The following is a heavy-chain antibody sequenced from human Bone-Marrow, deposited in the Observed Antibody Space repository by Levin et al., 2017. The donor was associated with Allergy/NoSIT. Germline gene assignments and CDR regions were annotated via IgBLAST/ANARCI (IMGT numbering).Heavy chain of an antibody. D-gene: IGHD2-15*01. CDR3: ARDLRVVVVAATLSDYYYGMDV. CDR1: GFTFSSYW. V-gene: IGHV3-74*01. J-gene: IGHJ6*02. CDR2: INSDGSST. Sequence: SCAASGFTFSSYWMHWVRQAPGKGLVWVSRINSDGSSTSYADSVKGRFTISRDNAKNTLYLQMNSLRAEDTAVYYCARDLRVVVVAATLSDYYYGMDVWGQGTTVTVSS.